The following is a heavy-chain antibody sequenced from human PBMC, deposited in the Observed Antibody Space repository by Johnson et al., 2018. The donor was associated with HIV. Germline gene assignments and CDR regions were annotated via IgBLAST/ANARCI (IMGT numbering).Heavy chain of an antibody. V-gene: IGHV3-13*01. CDR2: IGTAGDT. CDR1: GFTFSSYD. CDR3: AKVVTSSSSWQDDAFDI. J-gene: IGHJ3*02. Sequence: MQLVESGGGLVQPGGSLRLSCAASGFTFSSYDMHWVRQATGKGLEWVSAIGTAGDTYYPGSVKGRFTISRENAKNSLYLQMNSLRAGDTAVYYCAKVVTSSSSWQDDAFDIWGQGTVVTVSS. D-gene: IGHD6-13*01.